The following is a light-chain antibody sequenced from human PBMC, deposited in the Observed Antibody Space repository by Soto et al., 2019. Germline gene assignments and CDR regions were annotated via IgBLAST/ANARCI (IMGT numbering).Light chain of an antibody. CDR1: SSDVGSYNY. V-gene: IGLV2-14*01. Sequence: LTQPASVSGSPGQSITISCTGTSSDVGSYNYVSWYQQHPGKAPKLMIYEVSDRPSGISNRFSGSKSGNTASLTISGLQAEDEADYYCSSYTSSSTRVFGTGTKVTVL. J-gene: IGLJ1*01. CDR3: SSYTSSSTRV. CDR2: EVS.